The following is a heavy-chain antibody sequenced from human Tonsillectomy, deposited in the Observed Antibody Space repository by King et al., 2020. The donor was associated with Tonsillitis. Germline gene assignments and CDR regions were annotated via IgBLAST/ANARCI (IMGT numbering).Heavy chain of an antibody. CDR1: GFTFDDYA. J-gene: IGHJ5*02. Sequence: VQLVESGGGLVQPGRSLRLSCAASGFTFDDYAMHWVRQAPGKGLEWVSGISWNSGSIGYADSVKGRFTISRDSAKNSLFLQMNSLRAEDTALYYCAKDIKVEIAAAGGFDPWGQGTLVTVSS. D-gene: IGHD6-13*01. CDR3: AKDIKVEIAAAGGFDP. V-gene: IGHV3-9*01. CDR2: ISWNSGSI.